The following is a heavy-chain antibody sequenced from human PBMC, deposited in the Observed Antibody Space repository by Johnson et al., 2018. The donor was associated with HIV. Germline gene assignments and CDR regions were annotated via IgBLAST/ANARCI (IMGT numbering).Heavy chain of an antibody. CDR2: IYSDGGT. CDR1: GFTVSSNY. V-gene: IGHV3-66*01. Sequence: VQLVESGGGLVQPGGSLRLSCTASGFTVSSNYMTWVRQAPGTGLEWFSTIYSDGGTYHADSVRGRFTISRDSSKNTVYLQMNSLRAEDTAVYYGARERGRIAADAFDIWGQGTMVTVSS. D-gene: IGHD6-13*01. CDR3: ARERGRIAADAFDI. J-gene: IGHJ3*02.